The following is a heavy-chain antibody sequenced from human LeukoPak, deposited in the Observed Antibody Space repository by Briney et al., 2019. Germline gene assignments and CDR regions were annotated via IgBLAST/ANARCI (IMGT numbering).Heavy chain of an antibody. V-gene: IGHV4-59*01. CDR2: IYYSGST. J-gene: IGHJ4*02. D-gene: IGHD6-13*01. CDR1: GGSISSYY. Sequence: SETLSLTCTVSGGSISSYYWSWIRQPPGKGLEWIGYIYYSGSTNYNPSLKSRVTISVDTSKNQFSLKLSSVTAADTAVYYCARYKAAAGGNYFDYWGQGTLVTVSS. CDR3: ARYKAAAGGNYFDY.